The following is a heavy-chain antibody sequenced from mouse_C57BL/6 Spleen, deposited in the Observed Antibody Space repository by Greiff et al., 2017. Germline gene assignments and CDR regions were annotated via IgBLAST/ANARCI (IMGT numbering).Heavy chain of an antibody. V-gene: IGHV5-9-1*02. Sequence: EVKLVESGEGLVKPGGSLKLSCAASGFTFSSYAMSWVRQTPEKRLEWVAYISSGGDYIYYADTVKGRFTISRDNARNTLYLQMSSLKSEDTAMYYCTRDGAAQASYAMDYWGQGTSVTVSS. D-gene: IGHD3-2*02. CDR3: TRDGAAQASYAMDY. CDR1: GFTFSSYA. J-gene: IGHJ4*01. CDR2: ISSGGDYI.